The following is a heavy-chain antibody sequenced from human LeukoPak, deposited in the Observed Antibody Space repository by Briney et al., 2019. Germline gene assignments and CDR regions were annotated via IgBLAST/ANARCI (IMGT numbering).Heavy chain of an antibody. CDR2: IYHSGGT. Sequence: SETLSLTCTVSGYSISSGYYWGWIRQPPGKGLEWIGSIYHSGGTYYNPSLKSRVTISVDTSKNQFSLKLNSVTAADTAVYYCARSPVHCSTTTCFGFYFDYWGQGTLVTVSS. V-gene: IGHV4-38-2*02. CDR1: GYSISSGYY. CDR3: ARSPVHCSTTTCFGFYFDY. J-gene: IGHJ4*02. D-gene: IGHD2-2*01.